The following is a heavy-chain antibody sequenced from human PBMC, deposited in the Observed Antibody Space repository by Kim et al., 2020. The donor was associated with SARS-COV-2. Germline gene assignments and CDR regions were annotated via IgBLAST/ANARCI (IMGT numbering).Heavy chain of an antibody. D-gene: IGHD3-22*01. Sequence: PSLKSRVTISVDTSKNQFSLKLSSVTAADTAVYYCARHEVTMIVAWFDPWGQGTLVTVSS. CDR3: ARHEVTMIVAWFDP. J-gene: IGHJ5*02. V-gene: IGHV4-39*01.